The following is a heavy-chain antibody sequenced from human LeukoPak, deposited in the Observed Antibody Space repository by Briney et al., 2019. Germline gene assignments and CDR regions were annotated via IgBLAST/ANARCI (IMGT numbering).Heavy chain of an antibody. CDR2: ISSSGSTI. CDR1: GFTFSDYY. J-gene: IGHJ4*02. V-gene: IGHV3-11*01. D-gene: IGHD3-9*01. CDR3: AREYPHYDILTGYPDY. Sequence: GGSLRLSCAASGFTFSDYYMSWIRQAPGKGLEWVSYISSSGSTIYYADSVKGRFTISRDNAKNSLYLQMNSLRAEDTAVYYCAREYPHYDILTGYPDYWGQGTLVTVSS.